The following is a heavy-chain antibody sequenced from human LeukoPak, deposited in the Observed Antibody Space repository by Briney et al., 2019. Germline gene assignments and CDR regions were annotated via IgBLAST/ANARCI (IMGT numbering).Heavy chain of an antibody. J-gene: IGHJ6*02. CDR2: IYHTGST. CDR3: ARDLRSYYYYYAMDV. D-gene: IGHD5/OR15-5a*01. Sequence: SETLSLTCTVSGYSISSGYYWGWIRQPPGKGLEWIGNIYHTGSTYYNPSLKSRVTISVDTSKNQFSLKLSSVTAADTAVYYCARDLRSYYYYYAMDVWGQGTTVTVSS. CDR1: GYSISSGYY. V-gene: IGHV4-38-2*02.